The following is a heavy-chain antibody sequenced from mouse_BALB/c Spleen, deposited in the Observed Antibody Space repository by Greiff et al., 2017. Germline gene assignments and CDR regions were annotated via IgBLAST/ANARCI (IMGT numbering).Heavy chain of an antibody. V-gene: IGHV1-9*01. CDR3: ARRMITTAWFAD. CDR1: GYTFSSYW. J-gene: IGHJ3*01. Sequence: QVQLQQSGAELMKPGASVKISCKATGYTFSSYWIEWVKQRPGHGLEWIGEILPGSGSTNYNEKFKGKATFTADTSSNTAYMQLSSLTSEDSAVYYCARRMITTAWFADWGQGTLVTVSA. CDR2: ILPGSGST. D-gene: IGHD2-4*01.